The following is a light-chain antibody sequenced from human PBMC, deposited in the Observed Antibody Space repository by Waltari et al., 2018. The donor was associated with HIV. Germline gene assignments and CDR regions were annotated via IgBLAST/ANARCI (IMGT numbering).Light chain of an antibody. V-gene: IGLV7-46*01. Sequence: QVVVTQEPSLSVSPGGTVTVTCASVTGSVSTNHYTHWIQLKPGQSPRTLIYDTEKRYPWTPGRVAGSLIGGRAALMLAGALPDDEADYYCLLSYSGVRVFGGGTKLTV. J-gene: IGLJ3*02. CDR3: LLSYSGVRV. CDR1: TGSVSTNHY. CDR2: DTE.